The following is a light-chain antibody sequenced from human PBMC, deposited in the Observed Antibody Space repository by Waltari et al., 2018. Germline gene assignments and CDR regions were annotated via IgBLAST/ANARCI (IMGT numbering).Light chain of an antibody. J-gene: IGLJ3*02. CDR3: CSFAGAYTFV. CDR2: DVV. Sequence: QSALTQPHSVSASPGQSVTIPCSGSINDVGVEDYVSWYQQRPGKAPKLILYDVVKRPSGVPPRFSGSKYGTTASLTISGLQTDDEATYYCCSFAGAYTFVFGGGTKLTVL. CDR1: INDVGVEDY. V-gene: IGLV2-11*01.